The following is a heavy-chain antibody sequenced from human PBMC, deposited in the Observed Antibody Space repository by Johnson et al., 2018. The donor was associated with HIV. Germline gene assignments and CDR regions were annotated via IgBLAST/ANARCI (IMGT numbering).Heavy chain of an antibody. J-gene: IGHJ3*02. V-gene: IGHV3-66*02. CDR3: ARARSGAFDI. D-gene: IGHD3-3*01. CDR1: GFTVSSNY. CDR2: IYSGGST. Sequence: VQLVESGGGVVRPGRSLRLSCAASGFTVSSNYMSWVRQAPGKGLEWVSVIYSGGSTYYADSVKGRFTISRDNSKNTLYLQMNSLRAEDTAVYYCARARSGAFDIWGQGTMVTVSS.